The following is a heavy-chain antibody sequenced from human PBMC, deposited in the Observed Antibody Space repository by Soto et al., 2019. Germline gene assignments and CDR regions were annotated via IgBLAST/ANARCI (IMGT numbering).Heavy chain of an antibody. CDR1: GFTFSSYA. V-gene: IGHV3-23*01. J-gene: IGHJ6*03. Sequence: GGSLRLSCAASGFTFSSYAMSWVRQAPGKGLEWVSAISGSGGSTYYADSVKGRFTISRDNSKNTLYLQMNSLRAEDTAVYYCAGGRAGVYYYYYMDVWGKGTTVTVSS. D-gene: IGHD3-16*01. CDR2: ISGSGGST. CDR3: AGGRAGVYYYYYMDV.